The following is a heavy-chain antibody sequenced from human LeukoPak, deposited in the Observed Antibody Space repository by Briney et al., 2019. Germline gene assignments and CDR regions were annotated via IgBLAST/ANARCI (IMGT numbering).Heavy chain of an antibody. CDR1: GYTFTSYA. Sequence: ASVKVSCKHSGYTFTSYAINWVPQAPGQGLEWMGWMNPNSGNTDYAQKFQGRVTMTRNTSISTAYMELSSLRSEDTAVYYCARVDPEGWFDPWGQGTLVTVSS. J-gene: IGHJ5*02. CDR2: MNPNSGNT. V-gene: IGHV1-8*01. CDR3: ARVDPEGWFDP.